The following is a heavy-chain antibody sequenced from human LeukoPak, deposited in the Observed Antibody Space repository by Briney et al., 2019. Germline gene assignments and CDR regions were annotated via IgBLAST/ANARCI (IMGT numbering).Heavy chain of an antibody. CDR2: ISGSGGST. J-gene: IGHJ4*02. CDR1: GFTFSSYA. V-gene: IGHV3-23*01. D-gene: IGHD3-22*01. Sequence: QSGGSLRLSCAASGFTFSSYAMSWVRQAPGKGLEWVSAISGSGGSTYYADSVKGRFTISRDNSKNTLYLQMNSLRAEDTAVYYCAKRLSYYDSSGYYNYFDYWGQGTLVTVSS. CDR3: AKRLSYYDSSGYYNYFDY.